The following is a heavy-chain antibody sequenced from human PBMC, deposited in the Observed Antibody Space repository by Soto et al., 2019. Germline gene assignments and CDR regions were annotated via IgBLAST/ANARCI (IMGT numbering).Heavy chain of an antibody. J-gene: IGHJ4*02. Sequence: QVQLQESGPGLVKPSQTLSLTCTVSGGSISSGGYYWSWIRQHPGKGLEWIGYIYYSGSTYYNPSLKRRVTISVDTSKNQFSLKLSSVTAADTAVYYCARAQLALAELYYFDYWGQGTLVTVSS. CDR1: GGSISSGGYY. CDR3: ARAQLALAELYYFDY. CDR2: IYYSGST. V-gene: IGHV4-31*03. D-gene: IGHD6-6*01.